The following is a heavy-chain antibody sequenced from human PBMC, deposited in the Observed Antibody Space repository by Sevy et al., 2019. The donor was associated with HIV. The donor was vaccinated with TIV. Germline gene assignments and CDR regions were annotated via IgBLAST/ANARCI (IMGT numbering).Heavy chain of an antibody. Sequence: SETLSLTCTVSGGSISSYYWSWIRQPPGKGLEWIGYIDYSGRTNYNPSLKSRVTISVDTSKNQFSLKLSSVTAAETAVYYCARLSYYDFWSGYSPAWYFDLWGRGTLVTVSS. CDR1: GGSISSYY. J-gene: IGHJ2*01. CDR3: ARLSYYDFWSGYSPAWYFDL. V-gene: IGHV4-59*01. CDR2: IDYSGRT. D-gene: IGHD3-3*01.